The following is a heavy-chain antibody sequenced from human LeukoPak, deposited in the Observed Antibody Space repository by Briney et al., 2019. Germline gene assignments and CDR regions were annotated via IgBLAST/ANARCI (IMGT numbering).Heavy chain of an antibody. CDR2: INHSGST. V-gene: IGHV4-34*01. CDR3: ARGGLPWSGYYPY. D-gene: IGHD3-3*01. Sequence: PSETLSLTCAVYGGSFSGYYWSWIRQPPGKGLEWIGEINHSGSTNYNPSLKSRVTISVDTSKNQFSLKLSSVTAADTAVYYCARGGLPWSGYYPYWGQGTLVTVSS. J-gene: IGHJ4*02. CDR1: GGSFSGYY.